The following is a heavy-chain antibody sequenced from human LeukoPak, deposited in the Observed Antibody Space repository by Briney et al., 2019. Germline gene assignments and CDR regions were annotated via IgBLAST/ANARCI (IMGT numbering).Heavy chain of an antibody. J-gene: IGHJ4*02. CDR2: IIPIFGTA. V-gene: IGHV1-69*13. Sequence: SVKVSCKPSGYTFTSYGISWVRQAPGQGLEWMGGIIPIFGTANYAQKFQGRVTITADESTSTAYMELSSLRSEDTAVYYCARFSRAVGAEYYFDYWGQGTLVTVSS. D-gene: IGHD1-26*01. CDR1: GYTFTSYG. CDR3: ARFSRAVGAEYYFDY.